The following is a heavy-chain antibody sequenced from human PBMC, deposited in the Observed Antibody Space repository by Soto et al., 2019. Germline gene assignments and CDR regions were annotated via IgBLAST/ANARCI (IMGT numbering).Heavy chain of an antibody. Sequence: GGSLRLSCAASGFTFSSYWMSWVRQAPGKGLEWVANIKQDGSEKYYVDSVKGRFTISRDNAKNSLYLQMNSLGAEDTAVYYCARGYYDFWSGYEVLYYYYYMDVWGKGTTVTVSS. V-gene: IGHV3-7*01. D-gene: IGHD3-3*01. CDR3: ARGYYDFWSGYEVLYYYYYMDV. CDR2: IKQDGSEK. J-gene: IGHJ6*03. CDR1: GFTFSSYW.